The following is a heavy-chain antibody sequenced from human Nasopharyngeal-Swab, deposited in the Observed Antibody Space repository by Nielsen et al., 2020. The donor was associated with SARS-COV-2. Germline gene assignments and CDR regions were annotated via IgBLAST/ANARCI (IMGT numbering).Heavy chain of an antibody. Sequence: GESLKISCAASGFIFSTYAMHWVRQAPGKGLEWVALISYDGSSNYYAHSVKGRFTISRDNSKNTLYLQMNRLRGEDTAVYYCARPARRGLNRFDPWGQGTLVTVSS. CDR1: GFIFSTYA. V-gene: IGHV3-30-3*01. J-gene: IGHJ5*02. CDR2: ISYDGSSN. D-gene: IGHD3-22*01. CDR3: ARPARRGLNRFDP.